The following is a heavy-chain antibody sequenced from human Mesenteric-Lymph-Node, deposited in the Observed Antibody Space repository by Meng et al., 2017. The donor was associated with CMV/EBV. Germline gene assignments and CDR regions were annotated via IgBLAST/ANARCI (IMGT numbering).Heavy chain of an antibody. V-gene: IGHV4-31*03. Sequence: SETLSLTCTVSGDSINTGGYFWSWVRQLPGKGLEWIGYVYYSGSTFYNPSLGSRFTISIDTSKNEFSLKLTSVTAADTAVYYCARDCSSTSCYLGGMDVWGQGTTVTVSS. J-gene: IGHJ6*02. CDR3: ARDCSSTSCYLGGMDV. CDR2: VYYSGST. CDR1: GDSINTGGYF. D-gene: IGHD2-2*01.